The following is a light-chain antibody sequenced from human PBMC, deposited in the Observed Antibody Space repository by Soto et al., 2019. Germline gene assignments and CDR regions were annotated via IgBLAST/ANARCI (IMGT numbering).Light chain of an antibody. CDR2: GTS. J-gene: IGKJ3*01. Sequence: EIVLTQSPGILSLSPGEGATLSCRASQSLSNFFLAWYQQKPGQAPRLLIYGTSIRATGIPDRFSGSGSGTDFTLTISRLEPEDFAVYYCLQYGSSPFTFGPGTKVDVK. V-gene: IGKV3-20*01. CDR1: QSLSNFF. CDR3: LQYGSSPFT.